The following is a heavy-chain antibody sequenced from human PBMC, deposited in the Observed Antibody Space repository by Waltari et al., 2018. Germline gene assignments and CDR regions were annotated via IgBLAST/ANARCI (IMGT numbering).Heavy chain of an antibody. CDR2: INSDGSST. D-gene: IGHD2-15*01. CDR1: GFNLRSYW. J-gene: IGHJ5*02. CDR3: ARDRSGGSWGVDNWFDP. V-gene: IGHV3-74*01. Sequence: EVQLVESGGGLVQPGGSLRLSCAASGFNLRSYWMHRVRQAPGKGLVWVSRINSDGSSTSYADSVKGRFTISRDNAKNTLYLQMNSLRAEDTAVYYCARDRSGGSWGVDNWFDPWGQGTLVTVSS.